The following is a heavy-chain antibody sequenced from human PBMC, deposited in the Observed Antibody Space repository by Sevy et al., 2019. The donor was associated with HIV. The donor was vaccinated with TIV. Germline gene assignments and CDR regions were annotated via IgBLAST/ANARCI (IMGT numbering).Heavy chain of an antibody. D-gene: IGHD6-13*01. CDR1: GFTFSDHY. V-gene: IGHV3-72*01. CDR2: TRNKADGYTT. CDR3: ATHAGIAAAGRVFDY. J-gene: IGHJ4*02. Sequence: GGSLRLSCVASGFTFSDHYMEWVRQAPGNGLEWVGRTRNKADGYTTEYAASVKGRFTISSDESKNSLYVQMNSLKTEDTAVYYCATHAGIAAAGRVFDYWGQGTLVTVSS.